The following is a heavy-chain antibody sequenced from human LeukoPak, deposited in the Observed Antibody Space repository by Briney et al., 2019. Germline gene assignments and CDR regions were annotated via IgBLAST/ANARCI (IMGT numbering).Heavy chain of an antibody. D-gene: IGHD3-22*01. Sequence: GESLKISCKGSGYSFTNYWIGWVRQMPGKGLDWMGIIYPGDSDTRYSPSFQGQVTISADKSISAAYLQWSSLKASDTAMYYCARLWDSSGYYPYWWGQGTLVTVSS. CDR1: GYSFTNYW. CDR3: ARLWDSSGYYPYW. V-gene: IGHV5-51*01. J-gene: IGHJ4*02. CDR2: IYPGDSDT.